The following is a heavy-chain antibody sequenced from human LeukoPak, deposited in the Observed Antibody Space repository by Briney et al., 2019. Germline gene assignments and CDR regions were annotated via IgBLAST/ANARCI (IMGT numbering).Heavy chain of an antibody. J-gene: IGHJ5*02. Sequence: GASVKVSCKASGYTFTSYDINWVRQATGQGLEWMGWMNPNSGNTGYAQKFQGRVTMTRNTSKSTAYMELSSLRSEDTAVYYCARGQTPRQARYWFDPWGQGTLVTVSS. CDR2: MNPNSGNT. CDR1: GYTFTSYD. CDR3: ARGQTPRQARYWFDP. V-gene: IGHV1-8*01.